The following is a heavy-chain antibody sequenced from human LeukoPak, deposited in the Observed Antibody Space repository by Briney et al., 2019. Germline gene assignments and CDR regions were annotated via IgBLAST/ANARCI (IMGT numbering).Heavy chain of an antibody. J-gene: IGHJ4*02. CDR3: ARGGHAVTDYVAY. D-gene: IGHD3-16*01. Sequence: SETLSLTCAVYGGSFSGYYWRWIRQPPGKGLEWIGEINHSGSTNYNPSLKSRVTISVDTSKNQFSLKLSSVTAADTAVYYCARGGHAVTDYVAYWGQGTLVTVSS. V-gene: IGHV4-34*01. CDR2: INHSGST. CDR1: GGSFSGYY.